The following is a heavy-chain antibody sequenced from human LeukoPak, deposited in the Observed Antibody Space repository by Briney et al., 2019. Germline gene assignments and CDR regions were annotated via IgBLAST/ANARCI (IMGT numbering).Heavy chain of an antibody. J-gene: IGHJ3*02. CDR1: GYTFTSYD. V-gene: IGHV1-8*01. Sequence: ASVKVSCKASGYTFTSYDINWVRQATGQGLEWMGWMNPNSGNTGYAQKFQGRVTMTRNTSISTAYMELSSLRSEDTAVYYCARSISSGYYTGYAFDIWGQGTMVTVSS. CDR2: MNPNSGNT. D-gene: IGHD3-22*01. CDR3: ARSISSGYYTGYAFDI.